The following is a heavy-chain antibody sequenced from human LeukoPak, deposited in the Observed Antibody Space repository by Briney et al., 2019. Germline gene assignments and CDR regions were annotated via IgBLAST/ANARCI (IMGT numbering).Heavy chain of an antibody. D-gene: IGHD1-26*01. J-gene: IGHJ4*02. Sequence: GASVKVSFKASGYTFSNYAIHWVRQAPGQRFEWMGWINAGNGHTKYSQNFQGRVTITRDSSASTAYMELSSLTSEDTAMYYCARGIWSARTVDYYLDYWGQGTLVTVSS. CDR1: GYTFSNYA. CDR3: ARGIWSARTVDYYLDY. V-gene: IGHV1-3*01. CDR2: INAGNGHT.